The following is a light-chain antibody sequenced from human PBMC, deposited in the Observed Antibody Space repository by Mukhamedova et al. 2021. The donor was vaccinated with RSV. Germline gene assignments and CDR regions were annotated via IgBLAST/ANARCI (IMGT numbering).Light chain of an antibody. Sequence: WYQRRVHGKAPNLLIYAASTLQSRVPSRFSGSGSGTVFTLTISSLQSEDFASYYCQQDYRSPQTFGQGTKVEIK. V-gene: IGKV1-39*01. J-gene: IGKJ1*01. CDR2: AAS. CDR3: QQDYRSPQT.